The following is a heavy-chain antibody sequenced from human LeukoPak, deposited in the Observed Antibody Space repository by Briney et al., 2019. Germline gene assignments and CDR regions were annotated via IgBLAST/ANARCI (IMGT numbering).Heavy chain of an antibody. Sequence: PGGSLRLSCAASGFTFSSYAMSWVRQAPGKGLEWVSAISGSGGSTYYADSVKGRFTISRDNSKNTLYLQMNSLRAEDTAVYCCAKVRSRITMVRGVIFDYWGQGTLVTVSS. CDR1: GFTFSSYA. J-gene: IGHJ4*02. V-gene: IGHV3-23*01. CDR3: AKVRSRITMVRGVIFDY. D-gene: IGHD3-10*01. CDR2: ISGSGGST.